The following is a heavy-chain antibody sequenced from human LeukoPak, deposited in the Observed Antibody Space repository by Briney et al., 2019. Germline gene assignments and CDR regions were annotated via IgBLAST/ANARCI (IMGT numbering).Heavy chain of an antibody. V-gene: IGHV3-23*01. CDR1: GFPFSNHA. D-gene: IGHD2-15*01. CDR3: VREAGYCASVCLKSNWFDP. CDR2: ISNGNT. Sequence: GGSLRLSCAASGFPFSNHAMSWVRQPPGKGLEWVAAISNGNTYYADSVRGRFAISRDDSKNMVYLQMNSLRDEDTALYYCVREAGYCASVCLKSNWFDPWGQGTLVPSLQ. J-gene: IGHJ5*02.